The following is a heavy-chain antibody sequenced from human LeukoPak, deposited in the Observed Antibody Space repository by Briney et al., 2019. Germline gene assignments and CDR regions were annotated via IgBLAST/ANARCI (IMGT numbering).Heavy chain of an antibody. CDR2: IKYDGSEQ. CDR3: ARDYGWSFAN. V-gene: IGHV3-7*03. Sequence: GGSLRLSCTSSGFIFSSHWMNWVRQAPGKGPEWVANIKYDGSEQYYVDSVKGRFSISRDNTKNLLYLQMNSLRVEDTAVYYCARDYGWSFANWGQGTLVTVSS. J-gene: IGHJ4*02. D-gene: IGHD3-10*01. CDR1: GFIFSSHW.